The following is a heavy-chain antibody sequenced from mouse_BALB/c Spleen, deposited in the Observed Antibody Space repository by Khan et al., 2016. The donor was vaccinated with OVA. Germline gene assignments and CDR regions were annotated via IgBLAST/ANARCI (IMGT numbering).Heavy chain of an antibody. CDR2: ISKSGST. Sequence: EVQLQESGPGLVKPSQSLSLTCTVTGYSITSGYGWNWIRQFPGNKMEWMGYISKSGSTNYNPSLKSRIAITRDPSKNQFFLQLNSVTTEDTSTYYCARTARIKYWGQGTTLTVSS. V-gene: IGHV3-2*02. J-gene: IGHJ2*01. D-gene: IGHD1-2*01. CDR3: ARTARIKY. CDR1: GYSITSGYG.